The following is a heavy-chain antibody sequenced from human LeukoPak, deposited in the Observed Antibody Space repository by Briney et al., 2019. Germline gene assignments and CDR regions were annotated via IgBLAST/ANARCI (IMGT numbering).Heavy chain of an antibody. Sequence: ASVKVSCKASGGTFSSYAISWVRQAPGQGLEWMGGIIPIFGTANYAQKFQGRVTITADEPTSTAYMELSSLRSEDTAVYYCARAVIINYYDSSGYHPFDYWGQGTLVTVSS. CDR3: ARAVIINYYDSSGYHPFDY. J-gene: IGHJ4*02. CDR2: IIPIFGTA. CDR1: GGTFSSYA. V-gene: IGHV1-69*13. D-gene: IGHD3-22*01.